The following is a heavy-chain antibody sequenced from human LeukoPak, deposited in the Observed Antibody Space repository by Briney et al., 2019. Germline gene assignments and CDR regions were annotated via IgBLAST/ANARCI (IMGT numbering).Heavy chain of an antibody. CDR1: GFTFSSYA. CDR3: ARDYSSGWHFDY. Sequence: GGSLRLSCAASGFTFSSYAMHWVRQAPGKGLEWVAVISYDGSNKYYADSVKGRFTISRDNSKNTLYLQMNSLRAEDTAVYYCARDYSSGWHFDYWGQGTLVTVSS. D-gene: IGHD6-19*01. J-gene: IGHJ4*02. V-gene: IGHV3-30-3*01. CDR2: ISYDGSNK.